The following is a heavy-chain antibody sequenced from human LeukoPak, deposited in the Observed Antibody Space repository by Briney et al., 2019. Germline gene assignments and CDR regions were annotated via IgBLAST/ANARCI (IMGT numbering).Heavy chain of an antibody. CDR1: GLTFRSFE. CDR3: ARDTGFPGR. CDR2: ISSSGSTI. D-gene: IGHD2-8*02. J-gene: IGHJ4*02. V-gene: IGHV3-48*03. Sequence: GALEPSLAALGLTFRSFEMNWVPPAPGKGLEWVSYISSSGSTIYYADSVKGRFTISRDNAKNSLYLQMNSLRAEDTAVYYCARDTGFPGRWGQGTLVTVSS.